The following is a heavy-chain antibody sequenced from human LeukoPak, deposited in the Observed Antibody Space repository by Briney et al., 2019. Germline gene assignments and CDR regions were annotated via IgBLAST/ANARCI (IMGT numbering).Heavy chain of an antibody. D-gene: IGHD6-13*01. V-gene: IGHV4-39*01. CDR1: GGSISSYY. CDR3: ARWGIAAITFGY. CDR2: IYYSGST. Sequence: PSETLSLTSTVSGGSISSYYWGRMRQPPGKGLEWIGNIYYSGSTYYNPSLKSRVTISVDTSKNQFSLNVSSVTAADTAVYFCARWGIAAITFGYWGQVALVSVSS. J-gene: IGHJ4*02.